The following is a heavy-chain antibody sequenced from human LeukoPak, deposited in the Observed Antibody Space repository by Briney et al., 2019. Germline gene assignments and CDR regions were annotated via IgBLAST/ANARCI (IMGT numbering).Heavy chain of an antibody. CDR1: GFTFSSYG. Sequence: TGGSLRLSCAASGFTFSSYGMHWVRQAPGKGLEWVAVISYDGSNKYYADSVKGRFTISRDNAKNSLYLQMNSLRAEDTAVYYCARDVTLGNFDYWGQGILVIVSS. CDR2: ISYDGSNK. J-gene: IGHJ4*02. D-gene: IGHD3-16*01. V-gene: IGHV3-30*03. CDR3: ARDVTLGNFDY.